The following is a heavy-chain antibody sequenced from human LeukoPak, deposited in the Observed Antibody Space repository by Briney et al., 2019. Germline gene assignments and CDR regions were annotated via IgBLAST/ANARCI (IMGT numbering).Heavy chain of an antibody. V-gene: IGHV5-51*01. CDR2: IYPGDSDT. Sequence: GESLKIPCKISGFTFPDYWIGWVRQMPGNGLEWMGIIYPGDSDTRYSPSFQGQVTISADKSISTAYLQWSSLKASDTAMYYCARQGECSSTSCYAAYWGQGTLVTVSS. D-gene: IGHD2-2*01. CDR1: GFTFPDYW. J-gene: IGHJ4*02. CDR3: ARQGECSSTSCYAAY.